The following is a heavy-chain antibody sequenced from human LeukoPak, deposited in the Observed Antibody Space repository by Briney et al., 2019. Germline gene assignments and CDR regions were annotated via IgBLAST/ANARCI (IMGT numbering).Heavy chain of an antibody. CDR1: GGSISSYY. CDR2: IYYSGST. V-gene: IGHV4-59*01. Sequence: PSETLSLTCTVSGGSISSYYWSWIRQPPGKGLEWIGYIYYSGSTNYKSSLKSRVTISVDTSKNQFSLKLSSVTAADTAVYYCARGEEGFDYWGQGTLVTVSS. J-gene: IGHJ4*02. CDR3: ARGEEGFDY.